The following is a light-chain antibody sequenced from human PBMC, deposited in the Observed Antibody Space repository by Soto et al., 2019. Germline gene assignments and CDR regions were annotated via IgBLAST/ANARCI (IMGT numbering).Light chain of an antibody. CDR1: QSVSSSY. CDR3: QQYGSSPWT. J-gene: IGKJ1*01. V-gene: IGKV3-20*01. CDR2: GPS. Sequence: EIMMTQSPPTLSVSPGERATLSCSSSQSVSSSYLAWYQQKPGQAPRLLIYGPSSRATGIPDRFSGSGSGTDFTLTISRLEPEDFAVYYCQQYGSSPWTFGQGTKVDIK.